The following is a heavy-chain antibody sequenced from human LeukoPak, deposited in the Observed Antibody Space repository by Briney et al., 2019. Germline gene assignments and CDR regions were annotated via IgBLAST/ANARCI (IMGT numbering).Heavy chain of an antibody. J-gene: IGHJ4*02. CDR1: GYTFTSYA. V-gene: IGHV1-3*01. CDR2: INAGNGNT. CDR3: ARDRAARGVGDQSDY. D-gene: IGHD2-21*01. Sequence: ASVKVSCKASGYTFTSYAMHWVRQAPGQRLEWMGWINAGNGNTKYSQKFQGRVTITRDTSASTAYMELSSLRSEDTAVYYCARDRAARGVGDQSDYWGQGTLVTVSS.